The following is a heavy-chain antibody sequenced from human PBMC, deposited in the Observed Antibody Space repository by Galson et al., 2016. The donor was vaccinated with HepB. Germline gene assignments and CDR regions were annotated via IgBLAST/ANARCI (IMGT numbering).Heavy chain of an antibody. CDR1: GDSVSSQISS. CDR2: TYYRSKWYN. CDR3: ARTRGLFSFGELLLGWPDS. Sequence: CAISGDSVSSQISSWVWIRQSSSRGLEWLGTTYYRSKWYNDYAVSVNSRITISPDTSKNRFSLQLNSVTPEDTAVYYCARTRGLFSFGELLLGWPDSWGQGTLVIVSS. D-gene: IGHD3-10*01. V-gene: IGHV6-1*01. J-gene: IGHJ4*02.